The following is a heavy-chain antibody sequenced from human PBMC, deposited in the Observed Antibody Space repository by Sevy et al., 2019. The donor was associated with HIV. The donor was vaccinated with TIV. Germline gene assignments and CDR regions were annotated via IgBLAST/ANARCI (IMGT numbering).Heavy chain of an antibody. V-gene: IGHV3-7*01. J-gene: IGHJ4*02. CDR2: INQDGSKT. Sequence: GGSLRLSCVASGFSLSSYWMSWVRQAPGKGLEWVANINQDGSKTYYVDSGKGRFTISRDKAKKSVYLQMNSLRVEDTALYYCVRSIAAAESYWGQGTLVTVSS. CDR3: VRSIAAAESY. D-gene: IGHD6-13*01. CDR1: GFSLSSYW.